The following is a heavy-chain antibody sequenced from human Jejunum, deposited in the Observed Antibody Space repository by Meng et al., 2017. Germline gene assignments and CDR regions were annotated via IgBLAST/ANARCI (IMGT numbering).Heavy chain of an antibody. CDR1: GYTFIDHF. V-gene: IGHV1-2*06. CDR2: INPNSGDT. D-gene: IGHD2-8*02. CDR3: ARQGRPGGGSGPTFDY. J-gene: IGHJ4*02. Sequence: QVQLVQSGAEVKKPGASVKVCCKASGYTFIDHFMHWVRQAPGQGLEWMGRINPNSGDTDLAQKFLDRVTMTRDTSITTAYMELSSLTSDDTAVYFCARQGRPGGGSGPTFDYWGQGSLVTVSS.